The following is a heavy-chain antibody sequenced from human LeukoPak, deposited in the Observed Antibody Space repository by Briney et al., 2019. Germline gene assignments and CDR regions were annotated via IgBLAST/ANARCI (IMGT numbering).Heavy chain of an antibody. D-gene: IGHD2-21*02. Sequence: PSETLSLTCAVSGGSITTYYWTWIRQPPGQALEWIGYIYYTGNTKHNPSLESRATMSIDTSKNEFSLKIYSVNAADTAVYFCASGSVVTALDQWGQGTLVTVSS. J-gene: IGHJ4*02. V-gene: IGHV4-59*01. CDR1: GGSITTYY. CDR2: IYYTGNT. CDR3: ASGSVVTALDQ.